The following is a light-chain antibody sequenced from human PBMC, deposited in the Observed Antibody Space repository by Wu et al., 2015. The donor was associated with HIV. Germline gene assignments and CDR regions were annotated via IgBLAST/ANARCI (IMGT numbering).Light chain of an antibody. CDR1: QSVNSD. CDR2: GAS. CDR3: QQYKNRPPLT. J-gene: IGKJ1*01. Sequence: EILMTQSPATLSVSPGERATLSCRASQSVNSDLAWYQQKPGQAPRLLTYGASTRATGIPARFSGSGSGTEFTLTISSLQSEDFAVYYCQQYKNRPPLTFGQGTKVEVK. V-gene: IGKV3-15*01.